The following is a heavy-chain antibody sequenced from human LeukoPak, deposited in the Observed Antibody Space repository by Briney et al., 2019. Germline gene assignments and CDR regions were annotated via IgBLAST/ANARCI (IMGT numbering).Heavy chain of an antibody. D-gene: IGHD2-2*01. CDR3: ARAYCSSTSCWPFDY. J-gene: IGHJ4*02. CDR1: GFTFSSYA. Sequence: GRSLRLSCAASGFTFSSYAMHWVRQAPGKGLEWVAVISYDGSNKYYADSVKGRFTISRDNSKNTLYLQMNSPRAEDTAVYYCARAYCSSTSCWPFDYWGQGTLVTVSS. CDR2: ISYDGSNK. V-gene: IGHV3-30*04.